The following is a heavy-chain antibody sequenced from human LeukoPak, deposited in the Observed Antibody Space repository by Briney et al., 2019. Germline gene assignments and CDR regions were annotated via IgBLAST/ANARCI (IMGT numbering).Heavy chain of an antibody. CDR2: INAGNGNT. CDR3: ARLKYCTNGVCYAGFDY. CDR1: GYTFTSYA. J-gene: IGHJ4*02. V-gene: IGHV1-3*01. D-gene: IGHD2-8*01. Sequence: ASVKVSCKASGYTFTSYAMHWVRQAPGQRLEWMGWINAGNGNTKYSQKFQGRVAITRDTSADTAYMELSSLRSEDTAVYYCARLKYCTNGVCYAGFDYWGQGTLVTVSS.